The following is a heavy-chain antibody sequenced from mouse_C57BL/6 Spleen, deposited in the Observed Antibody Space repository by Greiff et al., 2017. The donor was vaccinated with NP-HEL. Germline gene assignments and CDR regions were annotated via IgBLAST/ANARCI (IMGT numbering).Heavy chain of an antibody. V-gene: IGHV1-15*01. Sequence: QVQLQQSGAELVRPGASVTLSCKASGYTFTDYEMHWVKQTPVHGLEWIGAIDPETGGTAYNQKFKGKAILTADKSSSTAYMELRSLTSEDSAVYYCTRWDDYATMDYWGQGTSVTVSS. CDR3: TRWDDYATMDY. D-gene: IGHD2-4*01. J-gene: IGHJ4*01. CDR2: IDPETGGT. CDR1: GYTFTDYE.